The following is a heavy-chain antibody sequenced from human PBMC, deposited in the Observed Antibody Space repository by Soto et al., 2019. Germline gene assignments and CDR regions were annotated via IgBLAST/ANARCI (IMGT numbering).Heavy chain of an antibody. J-gene: IGHJ5*02. CDR1: GFSFTRYW. D-gene: IGHD1-1*01. CDR2: INTDGSGT. V-gene: IGHV3-74*01. CDR3: AAGVTEAPGIGVS. Sequence: GGSLRLSCAASGFSFTRYWMHWVRQAPGKGLVWVSDINTDGSGTRYADSVKGRFTISRDNAQNTLYLQMNSVRVEDTALYYCAAGVTEAPGIGVSWGQGTLVTVSS.